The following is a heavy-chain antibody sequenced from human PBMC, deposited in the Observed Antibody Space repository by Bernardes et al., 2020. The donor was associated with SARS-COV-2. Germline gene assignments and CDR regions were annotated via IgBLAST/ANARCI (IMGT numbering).Heavy chain of an antibody. Sequence: GGSLRLSCAASGFTFDDYAMHWVRQAPGKGLEWVSGISWNSGSIGYADSVKGRFTISRDNAKNSLYLQMNSLRAEDTALYYCAKDSLPTVTTPDYWGQGTLVTVSS. CDR1: GFTFDDYA. CDR2: ISWNSGSI. D-gene: IGHD4-17*01. V-gene: IGHV3-9*01. CDR3: AKDSLPTVTTPDY. J-gene: IGHJ4*02.